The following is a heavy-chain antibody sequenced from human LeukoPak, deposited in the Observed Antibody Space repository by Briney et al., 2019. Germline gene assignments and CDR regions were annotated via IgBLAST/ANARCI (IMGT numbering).Heavy chain of an antibody. CDR1: GGSISSYH. CDR3: ARVGQLVTGAWFDP. D-gene: IGHD6-13*01. V-gene: IGHV4-59*01. CDR2: ISYSGIS. Sequence: PSETLSLTCTVSGGSISSYHWSWIRQPPGKGLDWIGYISYSGISTYNPSLKGRVTISLDTSKNQFSLRLSSVTAADTAVYYCARVGQLVTGAWFDPWGQGTLVTVSS. J-gene: IGHJ5*02.